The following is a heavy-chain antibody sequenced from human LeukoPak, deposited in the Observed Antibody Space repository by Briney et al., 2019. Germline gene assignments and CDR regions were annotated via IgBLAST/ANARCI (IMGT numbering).Heavy chain of an antibody. V-gene: IGHV3-9*01. CDR1: GFTFDDYA. CDR2: ISWNSGSI. CDR3: AKGSSGWSSLTNFDY. D-gene: IGHD6-19*01. Sequence: GRSLRLSCAASGFTFDDYAMHWVRQAPGKGLEWVSGISWNSGSIGYADSVKGRFTISRDNAKNSLYLQMNSLRTEDTALYYCAKGSSGWSSLTNFDYWGQGTLVTVSS. J-gene: IGHJ4*02.